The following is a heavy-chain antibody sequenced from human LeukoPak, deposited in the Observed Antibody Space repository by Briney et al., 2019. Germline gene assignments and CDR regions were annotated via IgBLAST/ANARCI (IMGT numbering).Heavy chain of an antibody. J-gene: IGHJ4*02. Sequence: GGSLRLSCAASGFIVNTNYMTWVRQAPGRGLEWVSFIYADGNTYYADSVKGRFTISRDISKNAVYLQMNSLRAEDTAVCYCARRAGAYSHPYDYWGQGTLVTVSS. CDR1: GFIVNTNY. CDR3: ARRAGAYSHPYDY. D-gene: IGHD4/OR15-4a*01. CDR2: IYADGNT. V-gene: IGHV3-53*01.